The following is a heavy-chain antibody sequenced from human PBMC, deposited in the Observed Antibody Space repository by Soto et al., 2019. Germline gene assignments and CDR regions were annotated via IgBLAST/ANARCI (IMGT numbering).Heavy chain of an antibody. J-gene: IGHJ4*02. CDR1: GFTFSSYS. D-gene: IGHD6-19*01. CDR3: ARRIEVAGNLDY. CDR2: ISSSSSYI. Sequence: EVQLVESGGGLVKPGGSLRLSCAASGFTFSSYSMNWVRQAPGKGLEWVSSISSSSSYIYYADSVKGRFTISRDNAKNSLYLQMNSLRAEDTAVYYCARRIEVAGNLDYWGQGTLVTVSS. V-gene: IGHV3-21*01.